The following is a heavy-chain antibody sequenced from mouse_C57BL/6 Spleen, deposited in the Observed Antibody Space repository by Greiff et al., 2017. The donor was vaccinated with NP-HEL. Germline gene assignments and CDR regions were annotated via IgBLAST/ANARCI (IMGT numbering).Heavy chain of an antibody. CDR2: IDPSDSYT. CDR1: GYTFTSYW. CDR3: ARGGANYGSSFDY. D-gene: IGHD1-1*01. J-gene: IGHJ2*01. V-gene: IGHV1-69*01. Sequence: QVQLQQPGAELVMPGASVKLSCKASGYTFTSYWMHWVKQRPGQGLEWIGEIDPSDSYTNYNQKFKGKSTLTVDKSSSTAYMQLSSLTSEDSAVYYCARGGANYGSSFDYWGQGTTLTVSS.